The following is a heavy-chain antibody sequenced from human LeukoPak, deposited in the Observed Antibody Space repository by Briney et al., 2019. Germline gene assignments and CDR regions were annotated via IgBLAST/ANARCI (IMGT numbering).Heavy chain of an antibody. D-gene: IGHD2-2*03. Sequence: SETLSLTCTVSGDSISSYYWSWIRQPPGKGLEWIGEINHSGSTNYNPSLKSRVAISVDTSKNQFSLKLSSVTAADTAVYYCARRVDIVVVPAATGDAFDIWGQGTMVTVSS. CDR3: ARRVDIVVVPAATGDAFDI. V-gene: IGHV4-34*01. CDR2: INHSGST. CDR1: GDSISSYY. J-gene: IGHJ3*02.